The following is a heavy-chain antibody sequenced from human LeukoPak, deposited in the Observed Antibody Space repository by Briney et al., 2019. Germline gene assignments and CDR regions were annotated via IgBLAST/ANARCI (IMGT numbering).Heavy chain of an antibody. V-gene: IGHV4-59*01. Sequence: SETLSLTCTVSGGSISSYYWSWIRQPPGKGLEWIGYIYYSGSTNYNPSLKSRVTISVDTSKNQFSLKLSSVTAADTAVYYCARQVVIAVDAFDIWGQGTMVTVSS. CDR2: IYYSGST. D-gene: IGHD2-21*01. J-gene: IGHJ3*02. CDR3: ARQVVIAVDAFDI. CDR1: GGSISSYY.